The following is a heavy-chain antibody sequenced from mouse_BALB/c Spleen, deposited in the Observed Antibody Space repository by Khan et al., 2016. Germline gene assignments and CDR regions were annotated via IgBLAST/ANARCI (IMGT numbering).Heavy chain of an antibody. J-gene: IGHJ3*01. CDR1: GYTFTDYW. CDR2: INPNTGYT. V-gene: IGHV1-7*01. D-gene: IGHD1-1*01. CDR3: ARWSYYYGSSYGWFAY. Sequence: QVQLKESGAELAKPGASVKMSCKASGYTFTDYWMHWVKQRPGQGLEWIGYINPNTGYTEYNQKFKDKATLTADKSSSTAYMQLSSLTSEDSAVYDCARWSYYYGSSYGWFAYWGQGTLVTVSA.